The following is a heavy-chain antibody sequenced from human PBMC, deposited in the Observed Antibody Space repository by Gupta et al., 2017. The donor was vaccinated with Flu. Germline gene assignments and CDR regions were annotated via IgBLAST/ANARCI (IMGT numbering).Heavy chain of an antibody. CDR2: IWHNGLKT. V-gene: IGHV3-33*01. CDR3: ARIKLPASHALDDSNYWDAFDI. Sequence: LVESGGGVVQPGGSLRLSCAASGFSFSGYGMHCVRQAPGKGLEWLTLIWHNGLKTDYADSVKGRFTISRDNSRDTLYLQMNSLRVEDTAVYYCARIKLPASHALDDSNYWDAFDIWGQGTMVTVS. J-gene: IGHJ3*02. CDR1: GFSFSGYG. D-gene: IGHD4-4*01.